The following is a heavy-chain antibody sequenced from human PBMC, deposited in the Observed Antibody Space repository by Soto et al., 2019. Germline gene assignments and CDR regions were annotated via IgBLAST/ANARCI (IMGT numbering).Heavy chain of an antibody. V-gene: IGHV4-34*01. CDR1: GGSFSGHY. CDR2: INHSGST. J-gene: IGHJ4*02. CDR3: ARGQGAAAGHSNFDY. D-gene: IGHD6-13*01. Sequence: SETLSLTCAVYGGSFSGHYWSWIRQPPGKGLEWIGEINHSGSTNYNPSLKSRVSISVDRSKNQFSLKLSSVTAADTAVYYCARGQGAAAGHSNFDYWGQGALVTVSS.